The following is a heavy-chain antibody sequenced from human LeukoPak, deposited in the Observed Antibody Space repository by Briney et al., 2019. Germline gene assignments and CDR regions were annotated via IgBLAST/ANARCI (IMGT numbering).Heavy chain of an antibody. Sequence: SETLSLTCTVSGGSISSSSYYWGWIRQPPGKGLEWIGRIYYCGSTYYNPSLKSRVTISVDTSKTQFCLKLSSVTAADTAVYYCARRSRRITMVRGYMDVWGKGTTVTISS. D-gene: IGHD3-10*01. V-gene: IGHV4-39*07. CDR1: GGSISSSSYY. J-gene: IGHJ6*03. CDR2: IYYCGST. CDR3: ARRSRRITMVRGYMDV.